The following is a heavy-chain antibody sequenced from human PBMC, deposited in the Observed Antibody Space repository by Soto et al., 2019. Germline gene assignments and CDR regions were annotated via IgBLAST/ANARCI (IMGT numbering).Heavy chain of an antibody. V-gene: IGHV3-30*03. CDR2: ISYDGSLQ. D-gene: IGHD5-18*01. CDR3: VSDRGYGHASVPYS. J-gene: IGHJ4*02. CDR1: GFAFSSYG. Sequence: QAQLVESGGGVVQPGRSLRLSCAASGFAFSSYGMHWVRQATGTGLGWVAVISYDGSLQHYADSVKGRFTISRDNAKNMVLLQMSSLRAEDTAVYYCVSDRGYGHASVPYSWGQGTLVSVSS.